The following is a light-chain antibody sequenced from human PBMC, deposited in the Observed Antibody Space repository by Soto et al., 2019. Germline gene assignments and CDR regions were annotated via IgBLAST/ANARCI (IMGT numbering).Light chain of an antibody. CDR2: DVS. J-gene: IGLJ3*02. V-gene: IGLV2-11*01. CDR3: CSYAGGHTWV. Sequence: QSVLTQPPSVSGSPGQSVTISCTGTSSDVGDYDFVSWYHQHPGKVPKVIIYDVSERPSGVPDRFSGSKSGNTASLTISGLQAEDEAVYYCCSYAGGHTWVFGGGTKVTVL. CDR1: SSDVGDYDF.